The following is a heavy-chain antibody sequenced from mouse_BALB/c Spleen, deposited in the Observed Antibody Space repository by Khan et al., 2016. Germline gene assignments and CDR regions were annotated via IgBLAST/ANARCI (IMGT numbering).Heavy chain of an antibody. Sequence: VQLQQSGAELVKPGASVKLSCTASGFNIKDTYMHWVKQRPEQGLEWIGRIDPANGNTKYDPKFQGKATLTAETSSNTAYLQLSSLTSEDTAVDYWARSPYDDDVGFAYWGQGTLVTVSA. D-gene: IGHD2-4*01. CDR1: GFNIKDTY. CDR2: IDPANGNT. J-gene: IGHJ3*01. V-gene: IGHV14-3*02. CDR3: ARSPYDDDVGFAY.